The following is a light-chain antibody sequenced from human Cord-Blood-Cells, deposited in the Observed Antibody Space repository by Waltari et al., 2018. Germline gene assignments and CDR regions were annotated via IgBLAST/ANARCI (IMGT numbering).Light chain of an antibody. V-gene: IGLV2-8*01. J-gene: IGLJ1*01. CDR3: SSYAGSNNYV. CDR2: EVS. CDR1: SSDVGGSKY. Sequence: QPALTQPPSASGSPGQSVTISCTGTSSDVGGSKYVSCYQQHPGKAPKLMIYEVSKRPSGVPDRFSGSKSGNAASLTVSGLQAEDEADYYCSSYAGSNNYVFGTGTKVTVL.